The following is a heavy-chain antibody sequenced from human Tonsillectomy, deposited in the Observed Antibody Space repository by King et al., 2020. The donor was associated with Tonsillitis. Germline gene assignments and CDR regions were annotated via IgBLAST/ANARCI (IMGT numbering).Heavy chain of an antibody. CDR3: TTDQIVVVTVSFFDI. CDR2: IKSKTDGGTT. J-gene: IGHJ3*02. D-gene: IGHD2-21*02. Sequence: VQLVESGGGLVKPGGSLRLSCAASGFTFSNAWMSWVRQAPGKGLEWVGRIKSKTDGGTTDYAAPVKGRFTISRDDSKKTLKLQMTSLKTEDTAVYYCTTDQIVVVTVSFFDIWGQGTMVTVSS. V-gene: IGHV3-15*01. CDR1: GFTFSNAW.